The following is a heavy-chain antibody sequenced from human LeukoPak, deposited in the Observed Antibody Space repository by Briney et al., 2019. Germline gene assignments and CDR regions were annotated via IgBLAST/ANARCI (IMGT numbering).Heavy chain of an antibody. Sequence: GESLKISCKGSGYSFTSYWISWVRQMPGKGLEWMGRIDPSDSYTNYSPSFQGHVTISVDKSISTAYLQWSSLKASDTAMYYCATGAGSYIYYYYGMDVWGKGTTVTVSS. D-gene: IGHD1-26*01. J-gene: IGHJ6*04. V-gene: IGHV5-10-1*01. CDR3: ATGAGSYIYYYYGMDV. CDR2: IDPSDSYT. CDR1: GYSFTSYW.